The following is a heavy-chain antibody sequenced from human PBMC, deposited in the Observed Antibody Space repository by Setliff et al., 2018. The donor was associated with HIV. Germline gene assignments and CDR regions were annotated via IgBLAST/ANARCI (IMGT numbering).Heavy chain of an antibody. CDR1: GFTFSNFW. CDR3: ARVLLMTNAAYGVVSNQFDP. D-gene: IGHD3-3*01. Sequence: GGSLRLSCAASGFTFSNFWMHWVRQTPGKGLEWVASISPDGNRNHCVGSVKGRFTASRDNAKSSLYLQMNSLRAEDTAVYFCARVLLMTNAAYGVVSNQFDPWGQGTLVTVSS. J-gene: IGHJ5*02. V-gene: IGHV3-7*03. CDR2: ISPDGNRN.